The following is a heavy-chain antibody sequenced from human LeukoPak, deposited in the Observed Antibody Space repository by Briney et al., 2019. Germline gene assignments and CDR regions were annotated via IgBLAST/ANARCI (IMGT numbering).Heavy chain of an antibody. CDR1: GYTFTSYD. D-gene: IGHD6-19*01. V-gene: IGHV1-2*02. Sequence: ASVKVSCKASGYTFTSYDINWVRQAPGQGLEWMGWMNPNSGGTNYAQKFQGRVTMTRDTSISTAYMELSRLRSDDTAVYYCAKSQGTPGYSSGWYGGCFDYWGQGTLVTVSS. CDR2: MNPNSGGT. J-gene: IGHJ4*02. CDR3: AKSQGTPGYSSGWYGGCFDY.